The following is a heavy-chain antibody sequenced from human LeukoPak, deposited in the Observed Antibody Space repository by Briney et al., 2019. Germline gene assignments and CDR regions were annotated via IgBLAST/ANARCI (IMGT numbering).Heavy chain of an antibody. CDR1: GFAFRSYD. D-gene: IGHD3-10*01. CDR2: VSSSGGIT. CDR3: ARHDGSGYYYPLDQ. Sequence: GGSLRLSCAASGFAFRSYDLSWVRQAPGKGLEWVSSVSSSGGITWNADSVKGRITISRDFSKNTLFLLMNSLRAEDTAIYYCARHDGSGYYYPLDQWGQGTLVTVSS. J-gene: IGHJ4*02. V-gene: IGHV3-23*01.